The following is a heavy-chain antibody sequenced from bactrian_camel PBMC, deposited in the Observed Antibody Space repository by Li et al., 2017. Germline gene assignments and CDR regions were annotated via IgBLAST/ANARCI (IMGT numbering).Heavy chain of an antibody. D-gene: IGHD3*01. V-gene: IGHV3S53*01. CDR2: IDSNGVT. CDR1: QSTYRSIC. Sequence: QVQLVESGGGSVQDGGSLTLSCTASQSTYRSICMAWFRQAPGAKRETVATIDSNGVTKVADSVKARFTASKDNDKKTWYLRMNNLKPEDTALYTCAAEDQAPWDMGWICNYNSWGQGTQVTVS. CDR3: AAEDQAPWDMGWICNYNS. J-gene: IGHJ6*01.